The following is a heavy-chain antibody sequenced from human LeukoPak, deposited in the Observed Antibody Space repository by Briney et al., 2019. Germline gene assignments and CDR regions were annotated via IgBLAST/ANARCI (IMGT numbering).Heavy chain of an antibody. CDR3: ARGREAGYCSGGSCYSGYFQH. CDR1: GFTFSSYA. J-gene: IGHJ1*01. Sequence: PGGSLRLSCAASGFTFSSYAMHWVRQAPGKGLEWVAVISYDGSNKYYADSEKGRFTISRDNSKNTLYLQMNSLRAEDTAVYYCARGREAGYCSGGSCYSGYFQHWGQGTLVTVSS. D-gene: IGHD2-15*01. V-gene: IGHV3-30-3*01. CDR2: ISYDGSNK.